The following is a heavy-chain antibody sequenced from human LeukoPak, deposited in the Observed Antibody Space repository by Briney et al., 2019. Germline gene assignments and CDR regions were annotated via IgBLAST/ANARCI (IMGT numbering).Heavy chain of an antibody. Sequence: ASVKVSCKASGYTFTSYGISWVRQAPGQGLEWMGWISAYNGNTNYAQKLQGRVTMTTDTSTSTAYMELRSLRSDGTAVYYCAREETYYYGSGNYYMDVWGKGTTVTVSS. J-gene: IGHJ6*03. CDR2: ISAYNGNT. CDR1: GYTFTSYG. V-gene: IGHV1-18*01. CDR3: AREETYYYGSGNYYMDV. D-gene: IGHD3-10*01.